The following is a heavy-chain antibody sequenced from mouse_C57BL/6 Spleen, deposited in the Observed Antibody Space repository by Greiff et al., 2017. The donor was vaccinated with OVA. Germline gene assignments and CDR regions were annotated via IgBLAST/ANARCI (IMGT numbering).Heavy chain of an antibody. CDR3: ARYYYGSSYHDY. D-gene: IGHD1-1*01. CDR2: ISDGGSYT. CDR1: GFTFSSYA. J-gene: IGHJ2*01. V-gene: IGHV5-4*03. Sequence: EVKVVESGGGLVKPGGSLKLSCAASGFTFSSYAMSWVRQTPEKRLEWVATISDGGSYTYYPDNVKGRFTISRDNAKNNLYLQMSHLKSEDTAMYYCARYYYGSSYHDYWGQGTTLTVSS.